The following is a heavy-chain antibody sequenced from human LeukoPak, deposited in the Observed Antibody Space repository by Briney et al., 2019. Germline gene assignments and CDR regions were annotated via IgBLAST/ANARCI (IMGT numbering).Heavy chain of an antibody. D-gene: IGHD6-19*01. CDR2: ISYDGTNK. CDR1: KFTFSSYW. CDR3: ARDRLLITVAGTVDQ. J-gene: IGHJ4*02. V-gene: IGHV3-30*09. Sequence: GGSLRLSCAASKFTFSSYWMHWVRQAPGKGLEWVAVISYDGTNKWYADSVQGRFAISRDNSKNTLYLQMNSLRPEDTAVYYCARDRLLITVAGTVDQWGRGTLVTVSS.